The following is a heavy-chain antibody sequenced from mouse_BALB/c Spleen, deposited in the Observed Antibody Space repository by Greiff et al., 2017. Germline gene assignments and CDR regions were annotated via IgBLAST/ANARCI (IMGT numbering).Heavy chain of an antibody. Sequence: EVKVVESGGGLVQPGGSRKLSCAASGFTFSSFGMHWVRQAPEKGLEWVAYISSGSSTIYYADTVKGRFTISRDNPKNTLFLQMTSLRSEDTAMYYCARDRGYGNYFDYWGQGTTLTVSS. J-gene: IGHJ2*01. D-gene: IGHD1-1*01. CDR3: ARDRGYGNYFDY. CDR1: GFTFSSFG. CDR2: ISSGSSTI. V-gene: IGHV5-17*02.